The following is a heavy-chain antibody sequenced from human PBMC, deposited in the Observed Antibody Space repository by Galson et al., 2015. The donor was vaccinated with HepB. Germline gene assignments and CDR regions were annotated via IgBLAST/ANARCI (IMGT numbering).Heavy chain of an antibody. V-gene: IGHV3-7*03. CDR1: ALSNYW. D-gene: IGHD6-19*01. J-gene: IGHJ4*02. CDR3: GRGSGWLVDC. Sequence: SLRLSCAASALSNYWMSWVRQAPGKGLEWVANIKQDGSQKDYADSVKGRFTISRDNAKNSVYLQMNSLRDEDTAVYYCGRGSGWLVDCWGQGTLVTVSP. CDR2: IKQDGSQK.